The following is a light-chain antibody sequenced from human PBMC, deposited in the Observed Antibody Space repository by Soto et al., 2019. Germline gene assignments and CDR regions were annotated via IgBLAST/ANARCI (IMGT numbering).Light chain of an antibody. Sequence: DVQMTQSPSSLSASVGDRVTLPCRASQNIRTSLNWYQQKPGEAPQILLYAASTLQSGVPSRFTGSGSGTDFTLTISDVQPEDFATYYCQQSYTTPRTFGQGTKVDIK. CDR1: QNIRTS. CDR3: QQSYTTPRT. CDR2: AAS. J-gene: IGKJ1*01. V-gene: IGKV1-39*01.